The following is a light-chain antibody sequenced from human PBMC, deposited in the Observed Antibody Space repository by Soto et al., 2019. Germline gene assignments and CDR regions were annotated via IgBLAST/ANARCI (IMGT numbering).Light chain of an antibody. CDR3: SSSAVSDNFVI. CDR2: EVY. CDR1: DSDVGGYNF. V-gene: IGLV2-8*01. J-gene: IGLJ2*01. Sequence: QSVLTQPPSASASPGQSVTISCPGTDSDVGGYNFVSWYQQHPGRAPKLMIYEVYQQPSGVPNRFSGSKSGNTGSLTVSGLQAEDEANFPCSSSAVSDNFVIVGGGTKVTVL.